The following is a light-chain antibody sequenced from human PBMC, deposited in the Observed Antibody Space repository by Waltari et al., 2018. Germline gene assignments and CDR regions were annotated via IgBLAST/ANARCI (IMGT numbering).Light chain of an antibody. V-gene: IGLV3-21*02. J-gene: IGLJ3*02. Sequence: SYVLTQPPSVSVAPGQTARITCEGRNIGSKRDHWYQQKSGQAPLLAVYDDNDRPSGIPERFAGSNSGNTATLTISRVAAGDEADYYCHLWDSSTDHWVFGGGTRLTVL. CDR1: NIGSKR. CDR3: HLWDSSTDHWV. CDR2: DDN.